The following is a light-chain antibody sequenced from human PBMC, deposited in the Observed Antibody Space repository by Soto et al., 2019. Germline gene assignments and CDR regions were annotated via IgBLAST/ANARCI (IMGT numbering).Light chain of an antibody. Sequence: DIQMTQSPSTVSAYVGDSVTITCRASQSITTWLAWYQQRPGKAPKLLIYDVSSLQSRVPSRFSGRGSGTEFTLTISSLQPDDFATSYGQHYKMYSPWTFGQGTQVYIK. V-gene: IGKV1-5*01. CDR1: QSITTW. J-gene: IGKJ1*01. CDR2: DVS. CDR3: QHYKMYSPWT.